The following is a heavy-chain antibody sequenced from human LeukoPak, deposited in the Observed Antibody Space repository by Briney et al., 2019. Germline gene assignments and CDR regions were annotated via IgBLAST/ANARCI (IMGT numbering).Heavy chain of an antibody. J-gene: IGHJ4*01. CDR2: ISYSGST. Sequence: SETLSLTCTVSGGSISTYYWSWIRPHPGKGLEWIGYISYSGSTKFNPSLSSRVTISADTSNNQISLKLNSVTAADTAVYYCARDLADGSGSYYSRPLDYWGQGTLVTVSS. D-gene: IGHD3-10*01. CDR1: GGSISTYY. CDR3: ARDLADGSGSYYSRPLDY. V-gene: IGHV4-59*01.